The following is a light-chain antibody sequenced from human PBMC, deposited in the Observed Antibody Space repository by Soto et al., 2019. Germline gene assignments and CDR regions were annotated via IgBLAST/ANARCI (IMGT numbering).Light chain of an antibody. V-gene: IGKV1-5*03. Sequence: DFQLTQSPSTLSASVGDRVTITCRASQSISNWLVWYQQKPGKAPKFLIYDASTLETGVPSRFSGSGYGTEFHLTIGSLQPDDFATYYCQQYNRYSVHFGGGTKVEMK. CDR3: QQYNRYSVH. J-gene: IGKJ4*01. CDR2: DAS. CDR1: QSISNW.